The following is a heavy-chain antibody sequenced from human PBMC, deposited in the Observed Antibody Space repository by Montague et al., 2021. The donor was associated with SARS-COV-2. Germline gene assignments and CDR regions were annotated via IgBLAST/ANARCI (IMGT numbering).Heavy chain of an antibody. CDR1: GFTFSSYG. V-gene: IGHV3-23*01. J-gene: IGHJ4*02. CDR2: ISDSGGST. Sequence: SLSLSCAASGFTFSSYGMTWVRQAPGKGLEWVSTISDSGGSTYYADSVKGRFTISRDNSKNTLYLQMNGLRAEDTAVYYCANRGVRYFDAQGVWYYFDYWGQGTLVTVS. D-gene: IGHD3-9*01. CDR3: ANRGVRYFDAQGVWYYFDY.